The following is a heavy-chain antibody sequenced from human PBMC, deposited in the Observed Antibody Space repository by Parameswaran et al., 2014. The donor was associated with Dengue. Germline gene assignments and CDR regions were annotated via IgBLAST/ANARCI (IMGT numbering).Heavy chain of an antibody. CDR3: ARTYDILTGYRFDP. Sequence: PGASVKVSCRASGGTFSSYAISWVRQAPGQGLEWMGRIIPILGIANYAQKFQGRVTITADKSTSTAYMELSSLRSEDTAVYYCARTYDILTGYRFDPWAREPWSPSPQ. J-gene: IGHJ5*02. V-gene: IGHV1-69*04. CDR1: GGTFSSYA. D-gene: IGHD3-9*01. CDR2: IIPILGIA.